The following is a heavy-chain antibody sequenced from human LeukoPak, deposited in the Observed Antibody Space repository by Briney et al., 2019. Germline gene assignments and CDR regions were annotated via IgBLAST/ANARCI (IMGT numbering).Heavy chain of an antibody. CDR1: GFTFSSYA. CDR2: ISGSGGST. CDR3: AKESTVTTVLFYYYYGMDV. J-gene: IGHJ6*02. D-gene: IGHD4-17*01. V-gene: IGHV3-23*01. Sequence: GGSLRLSCAASGFTFSSYAMSWVRQAPGKGLEWVSAISGSGGSTYYADSVKGRFTISRDNSKNTLYLQMNSLRAEDTAVYYCAKESTVTTVLFYYYYGMDVWGQGTTVTVSS.